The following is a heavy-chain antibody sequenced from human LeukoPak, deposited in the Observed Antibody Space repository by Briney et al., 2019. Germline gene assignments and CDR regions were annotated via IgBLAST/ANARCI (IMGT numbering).Heavy chain of an antibody. CDR2: FDPEDGET. J-gene: IGHJ6*04. CDR1: GYTLTELS. CDR3: ATDLSYGMDV. V-gene: IGHV1-24*01. Sequence: GASVKVSCKVSGYTLTELSMHWVRQAPGKGLEWMGGFDPEDGETIYAQKFQGRVTMIEDTSTDTAYMELSSLRSEGTAVYYCATDLSYGMDVWGKGTTVTVSS.